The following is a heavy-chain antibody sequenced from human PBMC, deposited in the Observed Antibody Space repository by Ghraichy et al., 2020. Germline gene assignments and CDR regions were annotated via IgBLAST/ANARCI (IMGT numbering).Heavy chain of an antibody. CDR1: GFTFSSYA. CDR3: AKDIEKYPGGAFDI. V-gene: IGHV3-23*01. Sequence: LSLNCAASGFTFSSYAMSWVRQAPGKGLEWVSAISGSGGSTYYADSVKGRFTISRDNSKNTLYLQMNSLRAEDTAVYYCAKDIEKYPGGAFDIWGQGTMVTVSS. CDR2: ISGSGGST. D-gene: IGHD4-23*01. J-gene: IGHJ3*02.